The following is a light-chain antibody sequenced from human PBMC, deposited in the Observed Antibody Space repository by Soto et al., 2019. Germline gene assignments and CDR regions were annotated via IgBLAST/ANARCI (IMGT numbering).Light chain of an antibody. Sequence: EIVMTQSPATLSVSPGEGATLSCRASQSVSSSLAWYQQIPGQAPRLLIFGASTRATGIPARFSGSGSGTEFTLTISSLQSEDFAVYYCQQYNNWPRTFGQGTKVEIK. J-gene: IGKJ1*01. V-gene: IGKV3-15*01. CDR1: QSVSSS. CDR2: GAS. CDR3: QQYNNWPRT.